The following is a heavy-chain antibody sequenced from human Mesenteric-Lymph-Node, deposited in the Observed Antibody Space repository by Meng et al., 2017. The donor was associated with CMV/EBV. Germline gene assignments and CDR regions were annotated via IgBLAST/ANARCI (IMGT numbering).Heavy chain of an antibody. D-gene: IGHD3-10*01. J-gene: IGHJ4*02. V-gene: IGHV3-23*01. CDR3: AKDQEEFGELMDY. CDR1: GFTFDTYA. CDR2: IGYNADYT. Sequence: GESLKISCVASGFTFDTYAMNWVRQAPGKGLEWVSAIGYNADYTYYAASVKGRFTISRDNSKNTVYLQMNSLRAEDTAVYYCAKDQEEFGELMDYWGQGTLVTVSS.